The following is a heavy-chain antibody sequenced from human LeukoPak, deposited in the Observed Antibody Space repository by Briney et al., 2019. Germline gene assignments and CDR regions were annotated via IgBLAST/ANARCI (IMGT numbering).Heavy chain of an antibody. Sequence: GGSLRLSCAASGFTFSDYYMTWIRQAPGKGLEWISYISSSGSTIYYAGSVEGRFTISRDNAKNSLYLQMNSLRAEDTAVYYCARAPLGMVRGVTMDVWGKGTTVTVSS. CDR1: GFTFSDYY. J-gene: IGHJ6*03. V-gene: IGHV3-11*01. CDR2: ISSSGSTI. D-gene: IGHD3-10*01. CDR3: ARAPLGMVRGVTMDV.